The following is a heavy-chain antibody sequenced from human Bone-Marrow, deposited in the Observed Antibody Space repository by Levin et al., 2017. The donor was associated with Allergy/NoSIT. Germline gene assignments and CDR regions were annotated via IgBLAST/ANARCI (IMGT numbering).Heavy chain of an antibody. V-gene: IGHV5-51*01. CDR1: GYSFTSQW. CDR2: LYPGDSDT. D-gene: IGHD5-12*01. J-gene: IGHJ4*02. Sequence: HGESLKISCKTSGYSFTSQWIAWVRQKPGKGLEWMGILYPGDSDTRYSPSFQGQVTISADKSITTAYLQWSSLEASDTAMYYCARARVASVAPFFEHWGKGTLVTVSS. CDR3: ARARVASVAPFFEH.